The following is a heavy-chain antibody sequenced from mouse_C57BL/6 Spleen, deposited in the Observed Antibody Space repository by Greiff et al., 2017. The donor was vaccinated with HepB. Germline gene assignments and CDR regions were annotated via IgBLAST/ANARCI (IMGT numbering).Heavy chain of an antibody. CDR2: IWGDGST. CDR1: GFSLTSYG. V-gene: IGHV2-3*01. CDR3: AKSLLLRYQLRGWAMDY. J-gene: IGHJ4*01. D-gene: IGHD1-1*01. Sequence: VKVVESGPGLVAPSQSLSITCTVSGFSLTSYGVSWVRQPPGKGLEWLGVIWGDGSTNYHSALISRLSISKDNSKSQVFLKLNSLQTDDTATYYCAKSLLLRYQLRGWAMDYWGQGTSVTVSS.